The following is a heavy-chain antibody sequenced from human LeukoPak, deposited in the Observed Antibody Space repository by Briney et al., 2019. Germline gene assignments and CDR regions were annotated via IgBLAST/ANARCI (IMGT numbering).Heavy chain of an antibody. CDR3: ARGYGSVLDY. CDR1: GFSFSSCW. D-gene: IGHD3-10*01. Sequence: GGFLRLSCSASGFSFSSCWMHWVRQAPGKGLVWVSRINPDGSSTNSADSVKGRFTISRDNAKNSLYLQMNSLRAEDTALYYCARGYGSVLDYWGRGTLVTVSS. CDR2: INPDGSST. J-gene: IGHJ4*02. V-gene: IGHV3-74*01.